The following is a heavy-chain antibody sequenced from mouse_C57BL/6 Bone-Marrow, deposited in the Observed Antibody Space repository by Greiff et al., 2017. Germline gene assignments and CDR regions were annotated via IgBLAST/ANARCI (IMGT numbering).Heavy chain of an antibody. CDR3: AREDYYGSIPYYFDY. Sequence: QVQLQQPGTELVKPGASVKLSCKASGYTFTSYWMHWVKQRPGQGLEWIGNINPSNGGTNYNEKFKSKATLTVDKSSSTAYMQLSSLTSEDSAVYYCAREDYYGSIPYYFDYWGQGTTLTVSS. CDR1: GYTFTSYW. CDR2: INPSNGGT. J-gene: IGHJ2*01. V-gene: IGHV1-53*01. D-gene: IGHD1-1*01.